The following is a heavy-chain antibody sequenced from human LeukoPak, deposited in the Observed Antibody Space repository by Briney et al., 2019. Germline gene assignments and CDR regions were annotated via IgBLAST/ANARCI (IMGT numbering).Heavy chain of an antibody. D-gene: IGHD3-22*01. CDR2: FDPKDGET. CDR1: GYTLTELS. Sequence: ASVKVSCKVSGYTLTELSMHWVRQAPGKGLEWMGGFDPKDGETIYAQKFQGRVTMTEDTSTDTAYMELSSLRSEDTAVYYCARGYYYDSSGYQRPYYFDYWGQGTLVTVSS. CDR3: ARGYYYDSSGYQRPYYFDY. V-gene: IGHV1-24*01. J-gene: IGHJ4*02.